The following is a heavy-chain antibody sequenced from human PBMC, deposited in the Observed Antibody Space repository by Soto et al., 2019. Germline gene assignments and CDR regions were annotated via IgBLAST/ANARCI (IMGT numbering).Heavy chain of an antibody. CDR3: ARRGVRRGDKGIGEALDY. CDR2: ISHSGST. CDR1: GVSSRSNNW. V-gene: IGHV4-4*02. Sequence: QVQLQESGPGLVKPSGTLSLTGAVSGVSSRSNNWWTWVRQSPEEGLEWIGEISHSGSTDYNPSLKCLVTISVDKSENHFALQLNSVTAADPAVYYCARRGVRRGDKGIGEALDYWCQGILVTGSS. D-gene: IGHD2-21*01. J-gene: IGHJ4*02.